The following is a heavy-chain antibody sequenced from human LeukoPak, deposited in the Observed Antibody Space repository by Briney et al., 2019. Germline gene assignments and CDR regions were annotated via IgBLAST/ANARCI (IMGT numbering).Heavy chain of an antibody. D-gene: IGHD3-10*01. V-gene: IGHV3-48*01. CDR1: GFTFSSYS. Sequence: GGSLRLSCAASGFTFSSYSMNWVRQAPGKGLEWVSYISSSSSTIYYADSVKGRFTISRDNAKNSLYLQMNSLRAEDTVVYYCARGGFGELLSVFDYWGQGTLVTVSS. CDR3: ARGGFGELLSVFDY. J-gene: IGHJ4*02. CDR2: ISSSSSTI.